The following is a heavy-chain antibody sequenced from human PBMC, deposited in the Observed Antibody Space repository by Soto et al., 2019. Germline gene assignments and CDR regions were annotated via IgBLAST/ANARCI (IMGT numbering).Heavy chain of an antibody. CDR3: ASEVRGGHVNWFDP. V-gene: IGHV3-33*01. D-gene: IGHD3-10*01. Sequence: QVQLVESGGGVVQPGRSLRLSCAASGFTFSSYGMHWVRQAPGKGLEWVAVIWYDGSNKYYADSVKGRFTISRDNSKNTLYLQMNSLRAEDTAVYYCASEVRGGHVNWFDPWGQGTMVTVSS. J-gene: IGHJ5*02. CDR2: IWYDGSNK. CDR1: GFTFSSYG.